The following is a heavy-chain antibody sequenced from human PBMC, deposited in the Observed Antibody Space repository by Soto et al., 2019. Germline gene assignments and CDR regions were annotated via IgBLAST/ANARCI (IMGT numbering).Heavy chain of an antibody. CDR1: GFTFSSYW. J-gene: IGHJ5*02. Sequence: GGSLRLSCAASGFTFSSYWMHWVRQAPGKGLVWVSRINSDGSSTSYADSVKGRFTISRDNAKNTLYLQMNSLRAEDTAVYYCASLSGYYSLYKWFDPWGQGTLVTVSS. CDR2: INSDGSST. CDR3: ASLSGYYSLYKWFDP. D-gene: IGHD3-3*01. V-gene: IGHV3-74*01.